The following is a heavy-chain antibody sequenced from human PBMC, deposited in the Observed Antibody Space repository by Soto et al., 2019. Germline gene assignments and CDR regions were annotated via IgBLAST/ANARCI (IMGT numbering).Heavy chain of an antibody. V-gene: IGHV5-51*01. CDR1: GYIFTSDW. J-gene: IGHJ3*01. CDR2: IYPGDSDT. CDR3: GRLPRRDGYNPDAFHV. Sequence: PGESLKISCKGSGYIFTSDWLGWVRQMPGKGLEWMGVIYPGDSDTRYSPSFQGQVTISADKSISTAYLQWSSLKASDTAMYYCGRLPRRDGYNPDAFHVWGQGTIVTVSS. D-gene: IGHD5-12*01.